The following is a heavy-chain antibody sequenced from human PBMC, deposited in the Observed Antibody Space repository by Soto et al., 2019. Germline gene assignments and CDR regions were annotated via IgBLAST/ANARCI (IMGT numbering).Heavy chain of an antibody. CDR3: AHGSLTLFGAVTLDY. Sequence: QITLKESGPTLVKPTQTLTLTCTFSGFSLSTSGVGVGWIRQPPGKALEWLALIYWDDDKRYSPSLKSRLTITNDNSKHHVVLTMTNMDPVDTATYYCAHGSLTLFGAVTLDYWGQGTLVTVSS. J-gene: IGHJ4*02. V-gene: IGHV2-5*02. D-gene: IGHD3-3*01. CDR1: GFSLSTSGVG. CDR2: IYWDDDK.